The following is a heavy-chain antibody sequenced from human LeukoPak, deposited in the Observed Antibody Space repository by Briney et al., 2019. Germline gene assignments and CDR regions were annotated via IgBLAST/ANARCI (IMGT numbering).Heavy chain of an antibody. D-gene: IGHD2/OR15-2a*01. V-gene: IGHV3-15*01. Sequence: PGRSLRLSCAASGFAFTNAWMSWVRQAPGKGLEWVGRIKSKTNGETTDYAAPVKGRFTISRDDSKNTLFLQMNTLKSEDTAMYYCTSDDPVNRSWGQGTLVTVSS. CDR2: IKSKTNGETT. J-gene: IGHJ4*02. CDR1: GFAFTNAW. CDR3: TSDDPVNRS.